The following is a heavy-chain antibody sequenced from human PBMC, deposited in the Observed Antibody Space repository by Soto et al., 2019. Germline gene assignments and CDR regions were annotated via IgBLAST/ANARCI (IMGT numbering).Heavy chain of an antibody. CDR1: GGSISSSSYY. Sequence: SETLSLTCTVSGGSISSSSYYWGWIRQPPGKGLEWIGSIYYSGSTYYNPSLKSRVTISVDTSKNQFSLKLSSVTAADTAVYYCARHGKDIVVVPAAMVGYYYYMDVWGKGTTVTVSS. CDR3: ARHGKDIVVVPAAMVGYYYYMDV. V-gene: IGHV4-39*01. D-gene: IGHD2-2*01. CDR2: IYYSGST. J-gene: IGHJ6*03.